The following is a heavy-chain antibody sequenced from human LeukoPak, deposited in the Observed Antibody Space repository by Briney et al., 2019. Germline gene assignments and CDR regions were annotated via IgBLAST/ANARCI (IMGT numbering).Heavy chain of an antibody. CDR2: IIPILGIA. V-gene: IGHV1-69*04. J-gene: IGHJ4*02. D-gene: IGHD5-12*01. CDR1: GGTFSSYA. Sequence: ASVKVSCKASGGTFSSYAISWVRQAPGQGLEWMGRIIPILGIANYAQKFQGRVTITADKSTSTAYMELSSLRSEDTAVHYCARDKGGYSGYVFFDYWGQGTLVTVSS. CDR3: ARDKGGYSGYVFFDY.